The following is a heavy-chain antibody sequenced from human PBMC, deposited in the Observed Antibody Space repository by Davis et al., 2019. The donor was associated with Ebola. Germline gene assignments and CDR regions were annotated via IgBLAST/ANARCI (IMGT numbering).Heavy chain of an antibody. V-gene: IGHV4-34*01. CDR1: GGSFSGYY. D-gene: IGHD3-3*01. CDR3: NGVVIIRGSWFDP. Sequence: GSLRLSCAVYGGSFSGYYWSWIRQPPGKGLEWIGEINHSGSTNYNPSLKSRVTISVDTSKNQFSLKLSSVTAADTAVYYCNGVVIIRGSWFDPWGQGTLVTVSS. CDR2: INHSGST. J-gene: IGHJ5*02.